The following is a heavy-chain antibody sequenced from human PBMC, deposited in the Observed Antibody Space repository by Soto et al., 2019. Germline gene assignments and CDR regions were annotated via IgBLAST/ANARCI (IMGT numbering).Heavy chain of an antibody. D-gene: IGHD3-9*01. J-gene: IGHJ6*03. CDR2: IRSKANSYAT. V-gene: IGHV3-73*01. Sequence: EVQLVESGGGLVQPGGSLKLSCAASGFTFSGSAMHWVRQASGKGLEWVGRIRSKANSYATAYAASVKGRFTISRDDSKNTAYLQMNSLKAEDTAVYYCTRPYYDILTGYRHYYYMDVWGKGTTVTVSS. CDR1: GFTFSGSA. CDR3: TRPYYDILTGYRHYYYMDV.